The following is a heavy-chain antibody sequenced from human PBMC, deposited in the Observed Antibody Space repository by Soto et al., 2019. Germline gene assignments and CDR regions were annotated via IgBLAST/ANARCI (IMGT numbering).Heavy chain of an antibody. V-gene: IGHV4-59*12. Sequence: SETLSLTCTVSGGSITSYYWSWIRQAPGRGLEWIGYFYYTGSTSYNPSLKSRVSLSVDTSKNQFSLKLSSVTAADTAVYYCARSVFPWGQGTLVTVSS. CDR3: ARSVFP. J-gene: IGHJ5*02. CDR1: GGSITSYY. CDR2: FYYTGST.